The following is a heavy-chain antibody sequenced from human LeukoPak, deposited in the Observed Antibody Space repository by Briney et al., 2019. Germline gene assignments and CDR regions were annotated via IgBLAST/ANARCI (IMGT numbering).Heavy chain of an antibody. Sequence: SVKVSCKASGGTFSSYAISWVRQAPGQGLEWMGGIIPICGTANYAQKFQGRVTITADKSTSTAYMELSSLRSEDTAVYYCARARGGYCGGGSCPTTVTSLDYWGQGTLVTVSS. J-gene: IGHJ4*02. V-gene: IGHV1-69*06. CDR2: IIPICGTA. CDR3: ARARGGYCGGGSCPTTVTSLDY. CDR1: GGTFSSYA. D-gene: IGHD2-15*01.